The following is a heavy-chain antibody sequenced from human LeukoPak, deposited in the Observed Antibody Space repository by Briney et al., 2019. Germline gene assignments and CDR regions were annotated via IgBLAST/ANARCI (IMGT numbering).Heavy chain of an antibody. V-gene: IGHV1-2*06. CDR2: INPNSGGT. J-gene: IGHJ4*02. CDR1: GYTFTGYY. Sequence: ASVKVSCKASGYTFTGYYMHWVRQAPGQGLEWMGRINPNSGGTNYAQKFQGRVTMTRDTSISTAYMELSRLRSDDTAVHYCARDALWFGELFLFDYWGQGTLVTVSS. CDR3: ARDALWFGELFLFDY. D-gene: IGHD3-10*01.